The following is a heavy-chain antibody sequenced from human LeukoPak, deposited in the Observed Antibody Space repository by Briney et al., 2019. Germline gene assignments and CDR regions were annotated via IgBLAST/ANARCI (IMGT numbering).Heavy chain of an antibody. D-gene: IGHD2-2*01. Sequence: ASVKISCKASGYTFTGYYMRWVRQAPGQGLEWMGWINPNSGGTNYAQKFQGRVTMTRDTSISTAYMELSRLRSDDTAVYYCARVRAKDIVVVPAAPRDYYYYYGMDVWGQGTTVTVSS. CDR2: INPNSGGT. CDR3: ARVRAKDIVVVPAAPRDYYYYYGMDV. CDR1: GYTFTGYY. J-gene: IGHJ6*02. V-gene: IGHV1-2*02.